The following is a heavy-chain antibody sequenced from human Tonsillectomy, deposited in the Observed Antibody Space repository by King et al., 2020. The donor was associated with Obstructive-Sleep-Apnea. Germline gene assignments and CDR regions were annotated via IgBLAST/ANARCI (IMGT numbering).Heavy chain of an antibody. Sequence: DVQLVESGGGLVQPGGSVRLSCAASGFNVSRNYISWVRQAPGKGLEWVSVIYSGGTTYYADSVKGRFTISSDNSKNKLYLQMNSLRAEDTAVYYCARAPFIWTDYDQSWYFDHWGRGTLVTVSS. D-gene: IGHD3/OR15-3a*01. CDR3: ARAPFIWTDYDQSWYFDH. CDR1: GFNVSRNY. CDR2: IYSGGTT. V-gene: IGHV3-66*01. J-gene: IGHJ2*01.